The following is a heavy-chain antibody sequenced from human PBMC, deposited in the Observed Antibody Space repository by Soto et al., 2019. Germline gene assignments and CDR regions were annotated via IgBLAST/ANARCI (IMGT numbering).Heavy chain of an antibody. D-gene: IGHD6-13*01. V-gene: IGHV1-69*01. CDR1: GGPFSSYA. J-gene: IGHJ6*02. CDR3: ARGYSSSWYIEDYYYYYGMDV. CDR2: IIPIFGTA. Sequence: GXSVKVSCKASGGPFSSYAIIWVRQAPGQGLEWMGGIIPIFGTANYAQKFQGRVTITADESTSTAYMELSSLRSEDTAVYYCARGYSSSWYIEDYYYYYGMDVCAQGTTVTVSS.